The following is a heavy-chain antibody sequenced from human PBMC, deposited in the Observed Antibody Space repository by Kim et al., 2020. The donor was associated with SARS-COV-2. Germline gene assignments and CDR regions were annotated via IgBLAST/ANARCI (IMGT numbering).Heavy chain of an antibody. CDR3: AREIVTAYYYGSGSYYAGAFDI. J-gene: IGHJ3*02. Sequence: SETLSLTCAVYGGSFSGYYWSWIRQPPGKGLEWIGEINHSGSTNYNSSLKSRVTISVDTSKNQFSLKLSSVTAADTAVYYCAREIVTAYYYGSGSYYAGAFDIWSQGTMVTVSS. D-gene: IGHD3-10*01. CDR1: GGSFSGYY. V-gene: IGHV4-34*01. CDR2: INHSGST.